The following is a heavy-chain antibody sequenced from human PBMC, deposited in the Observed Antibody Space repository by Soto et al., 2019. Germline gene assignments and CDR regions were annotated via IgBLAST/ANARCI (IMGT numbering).Heavy chain of an antibody. D-gene: IGHD3-16*01. CDR3: GKDLRPGGLEA. J-gene: IGHJ5*02. CDR2: IFWRGGVT. CDR1: GPTIDDYA. Sequence: EVQVEESGGGLVQPGGSLTLSCAVSGPTIDDYAMHWVRQVPGKGLEWVSGIFWRGGVTGYADSVKGRFNISRDRAKNSLALQMNSLTIEDTAVYYGGKDLRPGGLEAWCQGNLVNVSS. V-gene: IGHV3-9*01.